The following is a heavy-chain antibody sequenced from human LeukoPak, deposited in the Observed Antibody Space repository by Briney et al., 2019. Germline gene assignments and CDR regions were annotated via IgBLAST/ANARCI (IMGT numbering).Heavy chain of an antibody. V-gene: IGHV3-30-3*01. CDR2: ISYDGSNK. CDR1: GFTFSSYA. J-gene: IGHJ6*02. D-gene: IGHD1-14*01. CDR3: ARDGFSGSYYYGMDV. Sequence: GGSLRLSCAASGFTFSSYAMHWVRQAPGKGLEWVAVISYDGSNKYYADSVKGRFTISRDNAKNSLYLQMNSLRAEGTAVYYCARDGFSGSYYYGMDVWGQGTTVTVSS.